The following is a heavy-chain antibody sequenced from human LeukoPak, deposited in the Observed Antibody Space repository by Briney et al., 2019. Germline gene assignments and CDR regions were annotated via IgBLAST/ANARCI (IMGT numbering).Heavy chain of an antibody. J-gene: IGHJ4*02. CDR1: GFTFSNYG. Sequence: PGGSLRLSCAASGFTFSNYGMHWVRQAPGKGLEWVALIWYDGSNKYYADSVRGRFTISRDNSKNTLCLQMKSLRVEDTAVYYCARAGVGAIYYFDYWGQGTLVTVSS. V-gene: IGHV3-33*01. D-gene: IGHD1-26*01. CDR3: ARAGVGAIYYFDY. CDR2: IWYDGSNK.